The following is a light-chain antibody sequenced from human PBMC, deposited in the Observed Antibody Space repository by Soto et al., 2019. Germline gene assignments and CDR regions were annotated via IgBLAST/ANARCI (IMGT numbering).Light chain of an antibody. CDR1: QTVRNNY. CDR3: QQFSSYPLT. V-gene: IGKV3-20*01. Sequence: EFMLIQSPRTLPFSPGETTAIFSWASQTVRNNYLAWYQQKPGQAPRLLIYDASSRATGIPDRFSGGGSGTDFTLTISRLEPEDFAVYYCQQFSSYPLTFGGGTKGDI. CDR2: DAS. J-gene: IGKJ4*02.